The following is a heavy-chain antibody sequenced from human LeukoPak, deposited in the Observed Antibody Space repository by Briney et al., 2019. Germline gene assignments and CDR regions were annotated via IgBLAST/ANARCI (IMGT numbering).Heavy chain of an antibody. D-gene: IGHD2-15*01. J-gene: IGHJ3*02. Sequence: SETLSLTCAVYGGSFSGYYWSWIRQPAGKGLEWIGRIYSSGNTNYNPSLKSRVTMSVDTSKNQFSLKLTSVTAADTAVYYCARDGVVASRAFDIWGQGTMVTVSS. CDR2: IYSSGNT. V-gene: IGHV4-4*07. CDR1: GGSFSGYY. CDR3: ARDGVVASRAFDI.